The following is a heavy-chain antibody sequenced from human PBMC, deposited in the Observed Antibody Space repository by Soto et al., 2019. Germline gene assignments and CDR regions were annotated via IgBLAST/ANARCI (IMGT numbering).Heavy chain of an antibody. CDR1: SGSVSSDTHY. CDR2: IYSSGST. V-gene: IGHV4-61*01. Sequence: SATLSLTCTVSSGSVSSDTHYWSWIRQTPGKRLEWIRLIYSSGSTNYNHSLKSRVTMSVDTSKNQFSLKLRSVIVADTAVYHCARFVRSCSGTTCYTRADVWGQGTTVT. J-gene: IGHJ6*02. CDR3: ARFVRSCSGTTCYTRADV. D-gene: IGHD2-2*02.